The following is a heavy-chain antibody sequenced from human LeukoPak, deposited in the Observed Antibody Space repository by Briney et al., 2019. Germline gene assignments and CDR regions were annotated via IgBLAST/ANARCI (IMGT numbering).Heavy chain of an antibody. J-gene: IGHJ6*03. D-gene: IGHD3-9*01. Sequence: GGSLRLSCAASGFTFSSYWMSWVRQAPGKGLEWVANIKQDGSEKYYVDSAKGRFTISRDNAKNSLYLQMNSLRAEDTAVYYCARREIYYDMGLRYYYYMDVWGKGTTVTVSS. CDR3: ARREIYYDMGLRYYYYMDV. CDR1: GFTFSSYW. CDR2: IKQDGSEK. V-gene: IGHV3-7*01.